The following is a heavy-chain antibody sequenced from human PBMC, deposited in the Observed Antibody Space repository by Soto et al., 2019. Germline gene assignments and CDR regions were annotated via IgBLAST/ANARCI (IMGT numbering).Heavy chain of an antibody. CDR1: AGSISSSIYY. Sequence: SETLRHKCSVAAGSISSSIYYLGCIRQPPGKGLEWIGSIYYSGSTYYNPSLKSRVTISVDTSKNQFSLRLSSVTAADTAVYYCARHVHSSGSGWCAFDMWGQGTMVT. CDR2: IYYSGST. CDR3: ARHVHSSGSGWCAFDM. D-gene: IGHD6-19*01. V-gene: IGHV4-39*01. J-gene: IGHJ3*02.